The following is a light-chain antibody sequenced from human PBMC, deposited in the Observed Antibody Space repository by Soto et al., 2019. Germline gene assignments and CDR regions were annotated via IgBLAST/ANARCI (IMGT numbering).Light chain of an antibody. CDR3: AAWDDSLNGVL. V-gene: IGLV1-44*01. CDR1: SSNIGSHA. J-gene: IGLJ2*01. CDR2: NNN. Sequence: QSVLTQPPSASGTPGQRVTISCSGSSSNIGSHAVNWYKHLPRTAPKLLLYNNNQRPSGVPDRFSGSRSGTSASLAISGLQSEDEASYYCAAWDDSLNGVLFGGGTKVTVL.